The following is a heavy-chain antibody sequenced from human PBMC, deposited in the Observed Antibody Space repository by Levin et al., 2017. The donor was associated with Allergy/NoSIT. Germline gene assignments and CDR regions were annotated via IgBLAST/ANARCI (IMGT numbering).Heavy chain of an antibody. V-gene: IGHV3-53*01. CDR3: AREGYYYYGMDV. CDR1: GFTVSSNY. CDR2: IYSGGST. Sequence: GGSLRLSCAASGFTVSSNYMSWVRQAPGKGLEWVSVIYSGGSTYYADSVKGRLTISRDNSKNTLYLQMNSLRAEDTAVYYCAREGYYYYGMDVWGQGTTVTVSS. J-gene: IGHJ6*02.